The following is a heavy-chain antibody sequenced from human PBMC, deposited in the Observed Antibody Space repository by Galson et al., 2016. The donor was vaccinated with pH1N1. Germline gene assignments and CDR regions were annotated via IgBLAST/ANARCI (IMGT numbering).Heavy chain of an antibody. CDR2: IDWDDDK. V-gene: IGHV2-70*01. D-gene: IGHD4-17*01. Sequence: PALVKPTQTLTLTCTFSGFSLSTSGMCVSWIRQPPGKALEWLALIDWDDDKYYSTSLKTRLTISKDTSKNQVVLTMTNMDPVDTATYYCARLDYGDYSGYFDIWGQGTMVIVSS. CDR3: ARLDYGDYSGYFDI. J-gene: IGHJ3*02. CDR1: GFSLSTSGMC.